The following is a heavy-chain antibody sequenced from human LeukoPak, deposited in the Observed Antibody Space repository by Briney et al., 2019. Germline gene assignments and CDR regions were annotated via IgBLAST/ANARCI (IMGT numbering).Heavy chain of an antibody. CDR2: IYHSGNT. V-gene: IGHV4-31*03. J-gene: IGHJ3*02. CDR3: ARDPI. CDR1: GVSISSGLYY. Sequence: SETLFLTCTVSGVSISSGLYYWTWIRQRPGKGLEWIGHIYHSGNTYYSPSLKSRLTLSVDTSKNRFSLKLTSVTAADTAVYFCARDPIWGQGTMVTVSS.